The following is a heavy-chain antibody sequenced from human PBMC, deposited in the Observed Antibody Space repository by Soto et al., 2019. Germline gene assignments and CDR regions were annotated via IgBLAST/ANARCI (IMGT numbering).Heavy chain of an antibody. J-gene: IGHJ6*02. CDR3: ANDCSSTSCYRYYYYYGMDV. Sequence: PGGSLRLSCAASGFTFSSYGIHWVRQAPGKGLEWVAVISYDGSNKYYADSVKGRFTISRDNSKNTLYLQMNSLRAEDTAVYYCANDCSSTSCYRYYYYYGMDVWGQGTTVTVSS. CDR1: GFTFSSYG. CDR2: ISYDGSNK. V-gene: IGHV3-30*18. D-gene: IGHD2-2*01.